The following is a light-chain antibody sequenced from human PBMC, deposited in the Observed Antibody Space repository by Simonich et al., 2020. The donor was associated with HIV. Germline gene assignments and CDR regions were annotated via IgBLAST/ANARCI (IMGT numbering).Light chain of an antibody. CDR1: RSYVGAYDY. V-gene: IGLV2-8*01. J-gene: IGLJ2*01. CDR3: SSYAGRNPVV. CDR2: EVS. Sequence: QSALTQPPSASGSPGQSITISCTGSRSYVGAYDYVSWYQQSPGQAPKLMIYEVSMRPSGVPDRFSGSKSGNTASLTVSGLQAEDEADYYCSSYAGRNPVVFGGGTKLTVL.